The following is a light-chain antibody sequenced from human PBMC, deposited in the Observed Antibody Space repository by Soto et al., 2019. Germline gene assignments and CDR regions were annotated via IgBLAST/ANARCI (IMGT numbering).Light chain of an antibody. V-gene: IGKV3-11*01. J-gene: IGKJ1*01. CDR2: DAS. CDR1: QSVRSN. CDR3: QQRSNWPWT. Sequence: EIVLTQSPATLSLSPGERATLSCRASQSVRSNLAWYQQKPGQAPRLLIYDASNRATGIPGRFSGSGSGTASTLTISNLDPEDFAVYYCQQRSNWPWTFGQGAKVEIK.